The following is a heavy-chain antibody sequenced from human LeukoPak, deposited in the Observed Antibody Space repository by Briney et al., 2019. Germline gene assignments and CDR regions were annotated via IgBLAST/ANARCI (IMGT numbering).Heavy chain of an antibody. Sequence: KTSETLSLTCAVSGGSISSSNWWSWVRQPPGKGLEWIGEIYHSGSTNYNPSLKSRVTISVDKSKNQFSLKLSSVTAADTAVYYCAREYVAAAGSDYWGQGTLVTVSS. D-gene: IGHD6-13*01. CDR2: IYHSGST. V-gene: IGHV4-4*02. CDR1: GGSISSSNW. J-gene: IGHJ4*02. CDR3: AREYVAAAGSDY.